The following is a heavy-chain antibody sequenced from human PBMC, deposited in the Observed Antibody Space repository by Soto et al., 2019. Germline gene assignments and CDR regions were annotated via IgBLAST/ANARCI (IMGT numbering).Heavy chain of an antibody. Sequence: VGSLRLSCAASGFTVSSNYMSWVRQAPGKGLEWVSVIYSGGSTYYADSVKGRFTISRDNSKNTLYLQMNSLRAEDTAVYYCAKGTEWPYYFDYWGQGTLVTGS. CDR2: IYSGGST. J-gene: IGHJ4*02. D-gene: IGHD3-3*01. V-gene: IGHV3-53*01. CDR1: GFTVSSNY. CDR3: AKGTEWPYYFDY.